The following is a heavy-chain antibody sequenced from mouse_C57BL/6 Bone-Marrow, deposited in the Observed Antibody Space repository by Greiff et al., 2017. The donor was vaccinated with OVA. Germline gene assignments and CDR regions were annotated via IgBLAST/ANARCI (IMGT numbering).Heavy chain of an antibody. CDR2: IYPGCGTT. J-gene: IGHJ2*01. CDR1: GYTFTNYW. CDR3: GKYYVSSNYFDY. V-gene: IGHV1-63*01. Sequence: QVQLQQSGAELVKPGASVKMSCKASGYTFTNYWIGWVKQRPGHGLEWIGDIYPGCGTTNYNQKFKGKATLTVDKSSSTAYMQLSSLTSEDSAFYYCGKYYVSSNYFDYWGQGTALTVTA. D-gene: IGHD1-1*01.